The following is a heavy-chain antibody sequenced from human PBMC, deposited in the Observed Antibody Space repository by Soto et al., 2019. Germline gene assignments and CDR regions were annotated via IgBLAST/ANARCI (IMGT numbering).Heavy chain of an antibody. Sequence: LGESLKISCQGSGYNFTNYWIIWVRQVPGKGLEWMGRIDPSDSYVNYNPSFQGHVTFSADKSVSSVYLQWTSLRASDTAMYYWGSNMNNDYGGNFENEGCDIWGQGTMVNVS. CDR1: GYNFTNYW. V-gene: IGHV5-10-1*01. D-gene: IGHD4-17*01. CDR3: GSNMNNDYGGNFENEGCDI. CDR2: IDPSDSYV. J-gene: IGHJ3*02.